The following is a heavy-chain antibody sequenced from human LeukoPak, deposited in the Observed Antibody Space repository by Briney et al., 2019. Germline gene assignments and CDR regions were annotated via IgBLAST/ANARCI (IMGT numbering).Heavy chain of an antibody. CDR1: GFTFSSYE. CDR2: ISSSGSTI. Sequence: GGSLRLSCAASGFTFSSYEMNWVRQAPGKGLEWVSYISSSGSTIYYADSVRGRFTISRDNAKNSLYLQMDSPGPDDTAVYYCARDPYSGNYGNDYYYYMDVWGKGTTVTISS. V-gene: IGHV3-48*03. D-gene: IGHD1-26*01. CDR3: ARDPYSGNYGNDYYYYMDV. J-gene: IGHJ6*03.